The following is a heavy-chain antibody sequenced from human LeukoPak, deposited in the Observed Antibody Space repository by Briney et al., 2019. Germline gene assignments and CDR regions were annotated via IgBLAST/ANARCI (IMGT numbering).Heavy chain of an antibody. D-gene: IGHD3-22*01. Sequence: PSETLSLTCTVSGYSVSSGYYWGWTRQSPGEGLEWIGSIYHSGSSYYSPALRSRITISVDTAKNQVSLKLSSVTAADTAVYYCSREDYYDSSGYYFDCWGQGTLVTVSS. CDR1: GYSVSSGYY. CDR3: SREDYYDSSGYYFDC. V-gene: IGHV4-38-2*02. CDR2: IYHSGSS. J-gene: IGHJ4*02.